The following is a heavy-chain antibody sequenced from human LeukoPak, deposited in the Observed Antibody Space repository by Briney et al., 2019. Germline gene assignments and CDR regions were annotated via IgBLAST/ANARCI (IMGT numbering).Heavy chain of an antibody. J-gene: IGHJ6*03. V-gene: IGHV4-39*01. D-gene: IGHD5-18*01. CDR1: GGSISTSYF. CDR2: IYYSGTT. CDR3: ARHSDGYPSYYYYYYVDV. Sequence: PSETLSLTCTVSGGSISTSYFWGWIRQPPGKGLEWIGSIYYSGTTYYNPSLKSRVTISVDTSKNQFSLKLSSVTAADTAVYYCARHSDGYPSYYYYYYVDVWGKGTTVTVSS.